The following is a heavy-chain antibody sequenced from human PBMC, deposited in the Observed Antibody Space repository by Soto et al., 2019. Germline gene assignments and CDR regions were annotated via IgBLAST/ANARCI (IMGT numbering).Heavy chain of an antibody. V-gene: IGHV4-30-4*01. Sequence: PSETLSLTCTVSGVSITGGDYYWSWIRQAPGKGLEWIGNIFYSGATSYNPSLESRVTISLDRSKNQFSLKLDSVTAADTAVYYRARDRRVTNSWSPGDSYHYGLDVRGQGTTVTVSS. CDR1: GVSITGGDYY. CDR2: IFYSGAT. D-gene: IGHD6-13*01. CDR3: ARDRRVTNSWSPGDSYHYGLDV. J-gene: IGHJ6*02.